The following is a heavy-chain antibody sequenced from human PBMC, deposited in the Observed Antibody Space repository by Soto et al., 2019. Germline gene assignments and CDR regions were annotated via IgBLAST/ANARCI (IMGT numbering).Heavy chain of an antibody. D-gene: IGHD3-22*01. J-gene: IGHJ4*02. Sequence: GGSLRLSCAASGFTFSSYWMSWVRQAPGKGLEWVANIKQDGSEKYYVDSVKGRFTISRDNAKNSLYLQMNSLRAEDTAVYYCAREGVNAYYYDSSGYYFDYWGQGTLVTVSS. CDR3: AREGVNAYYYDSSGYYFDY. CDR1: GFTFSSYW. V-gene: IGHV3-7*01. CDR2: IKQDGSEK.